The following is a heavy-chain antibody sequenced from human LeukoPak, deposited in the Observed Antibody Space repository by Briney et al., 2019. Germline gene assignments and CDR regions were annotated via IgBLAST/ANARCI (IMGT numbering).Heavy chain of an antibody. CDR2: IGTTSSYI. V-gene: IGHV3-21*01. CDR1: GFTFNSYA. J-gene: IGHJ4*02. Sequence: GGSLRLSGAASGFTFNSYAMSWVLQAPGKGLEWVSSIGTTSSYIYYADSVKGRFTISSDNAKSSLYLQMSNLRAEDTAVYYCVRGFPYDYTVTLGYWGQGTLVTVSS. CDR3: VRGFPYDYTVTLGY. D-gene: IGHD4-11*01.